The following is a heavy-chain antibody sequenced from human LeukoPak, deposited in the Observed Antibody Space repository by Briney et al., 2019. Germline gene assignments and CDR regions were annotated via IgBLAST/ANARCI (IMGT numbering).Heavy chain of an antibody. Sequence: GGSLRLSCAASGFTFSSYWMSWVRQAPGKGLEWVANIKQDGSEKYNVDSVKGRFTISRDNAKNSLYLQMNSLRAEDTAVYYCARDKVVGATALDYWGQGTLVTVSS. CDR3: ARDKVVGATALDY. D-gene: IGHD1-26*01. CDR2: IKQDGSEK. CDR1: GFTFSSYW. V-gene: IGHV3-7*01. J-gene: IGHJ4*02.